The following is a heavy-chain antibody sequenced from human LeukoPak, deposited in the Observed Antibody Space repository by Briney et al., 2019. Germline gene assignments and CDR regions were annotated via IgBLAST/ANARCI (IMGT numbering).Heavy chain of an antibody. CDR3: AKRSSTSYPSLSAFDY. J-gene: IGHJ4*02. V-gene: IGHV3-23*01. Sequence: GGSLRLSCAASGFTFSTYAMSWVRQAPGKGLEWVSGISDSGGSTYYTDSVKGRFTISRDNSKNTLYLQMSSLRAADAAFYYCAKRSSTSYPSLSAFDYWGQGTLVTVSS. D-gene: IGHD6-13*01. CDR2: ISDSGGST. CDR1: GFTFSTYA.